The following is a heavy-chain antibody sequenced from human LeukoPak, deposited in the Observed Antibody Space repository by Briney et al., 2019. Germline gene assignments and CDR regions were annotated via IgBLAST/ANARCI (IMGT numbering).Heavy chain of an antibody. Sequence: GGSQRLSCAASGFSFSTYAMSWVRQAPGKGLEWVSGISGSGVDTHYADSVKGRFRISRGNSKNTLYLQLNSLRAEDTAVYYCASGTYRLGDYWGLGTLVTVSS. CDR1: GFSFSTYA. V-gene: IGHV3-23*01. J-gene: IGHJ4*02. D-gene: IGHD3-10*01. CDR3: ASGTYRLGDY. CDR2: ISGSGVDT.